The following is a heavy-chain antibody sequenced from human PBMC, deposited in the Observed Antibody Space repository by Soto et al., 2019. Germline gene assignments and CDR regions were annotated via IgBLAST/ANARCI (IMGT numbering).Heavy chain of an antibody. D-gene: IGHD2-8*01. J-gene: IGHJ4*02. V-gene: IGHV1-18*01. CDR1: GYTFTSYG. Sequence: ASVKVSCKASGYTFTSYGISWVRQAPGQGLEWMGWVSAYNGDTNYAQNFQGRVTMTTDTSTSTAYMDLRSLRSDDTATYYCARDRGYCANGVCFRYDYWGQGPLVTVSS. CDR3: ARDRGYCANGVCFRYDY. CDR2: VSAYNGDT.